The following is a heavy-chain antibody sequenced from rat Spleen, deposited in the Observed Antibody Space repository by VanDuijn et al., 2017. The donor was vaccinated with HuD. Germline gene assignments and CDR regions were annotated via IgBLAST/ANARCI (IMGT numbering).Heavy chain of an antibody. CDR1: GFTFSDYN. J-gene: IGHJ1*01. CDR3: TRTSNWDPYWYFDF. V-gene: IGHV5-7*01. D-gene: IGHD5-1*01. Sequence: EVQLVESGGGLVQPGRSLKLSCAASGFTFSDYNMAWVRQAPKKGLEWVATISYDGRSTYYRDSVKGRFTISRDNAKSTLYLQMNSLKSEDTATYYCTRTSNWDPYWYFDFWGPGTMVTVSS. CDR2: ISYDGRST.